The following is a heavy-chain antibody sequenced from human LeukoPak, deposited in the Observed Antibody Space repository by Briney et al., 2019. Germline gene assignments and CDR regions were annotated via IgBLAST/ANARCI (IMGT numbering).Heavy chain of an antibody. D-gene: IGHD2-15*01. J-gene: IGHJ6*03. V-gene: IGHV1-69*05. CDR1: GGTFSSYA. CDR2: IIPIFGTA. CDR3: ATRYCSGGSCYSPNYYYYYMDA. Sequence: ASVKVSCKASGGTFSSYAISWVRQAPGQGLEWMGGIIPIFGTANYAQKFQGRVTITTDESTSTAYMELSSLGSEDTAVYYCATRYCSGGSCYSPNYYYYYMDAWGKGTTVTVSS.